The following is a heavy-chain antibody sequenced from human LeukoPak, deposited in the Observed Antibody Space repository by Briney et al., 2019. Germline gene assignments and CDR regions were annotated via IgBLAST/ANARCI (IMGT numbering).Heavy chain of an antibody. V-gene: IGHV1-69*13. Sequence: ASVKVSCKASGGTFSSYAISWVRQAPGQGLELMGGIIPIFGTANYAQKFQGRVTITADESTSTAYMELSSLRSEDTAVYYCARDTPYCGGDCYLDYWGQGTLVTVSS. CDR1: GGTFSSYA. CDR3: ARDTPYCGGDCYLDY. D-gene: IGHD2-21*02. J-gene: IGHJ4*02. CDR2: IIPIFGTA.